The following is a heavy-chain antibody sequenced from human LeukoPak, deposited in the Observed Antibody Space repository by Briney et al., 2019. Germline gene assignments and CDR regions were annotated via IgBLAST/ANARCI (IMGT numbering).Heavy chain of an antibody. CDR2: ISDSGGST. V-gene: IGHV3-23*01. CDR3: AKEDSGWFYFDY. J-gene: IGHJ4*02. D-gene: IGHD6-19*01. CDR1: GFTFGSYA. Sequence: GGSLILSCAASGFTFGSYAMSWVRQAPGKGLEWVSRISDSGGSTIYADSVKGRFTISRDNSKNTLYLQMNSLGAEDTAVYYCAKEDSGWFYFDYWGQETLVTVSS.